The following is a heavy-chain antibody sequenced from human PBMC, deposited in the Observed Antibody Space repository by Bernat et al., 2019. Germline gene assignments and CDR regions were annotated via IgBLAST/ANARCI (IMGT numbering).Heavy chain of an antibody. D-gene: IGHD2-8*01. J-gene: IGHJ6*02. V-gene: IGHV1-18*01. CDR2: ISAYNGNT. Sequence: QVQLVQSGAEMKKPGASVKVSCKASGYTFTSYGISWVRQAPGQGLEWMGWISAYNGNTNYAQKLQGRVTMTTDTSTSTAYMELRSLRSDDTAVYYCARILMVYGTDRVYYYGMDVWGQGTTVTVSS. CDR1: GYTFTSYG. CDR3: ARILMVYGTDRVYYYGMDV.